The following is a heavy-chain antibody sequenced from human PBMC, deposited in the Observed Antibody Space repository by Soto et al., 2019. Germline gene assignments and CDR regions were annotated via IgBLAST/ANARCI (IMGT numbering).Heavy chain of an antibody. CDR2: VSGGGAGT. Sequence: PGGSLRLSCAASGFTFNNYAMSWVRQAPGKGLEWVSSVSGGGAGTYYADSVKGRFTISRDNSKNTLYMQMNSLRAEDTAVYYCVRRYYYDSRGPFDYWGQGTLVTGSS. V-gene: IGHV3-23*01. J-gene: IGHJ4*02. CDR1: GFTFNNYA. CDR3: VRRYYYDSRGPFDY. D-gene: IGHD3-22*01.